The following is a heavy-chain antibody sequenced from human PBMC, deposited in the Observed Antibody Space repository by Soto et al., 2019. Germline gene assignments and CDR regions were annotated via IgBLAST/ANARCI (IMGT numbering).Heavy chain of an antibody. J-gene: IGHJ4*02. CDR2: IYWDDDK. CDR3: AHHLRWMWADY. Sequence: QITLKESGPTLVKPTQTLTLTCTFSGFSLSTRGVGVGWIRQPPGKALEWLALIYWDDDKRYIPSLKSRLTITKDTSKNQVVRTMTKMDPVDTATDYCAHHLRWMWADYLGQGTLVTVSS. CDR1: GFSLSTRGVG. V-gene: IGHV2-5*02. D-gene: IGHD4-17*01.